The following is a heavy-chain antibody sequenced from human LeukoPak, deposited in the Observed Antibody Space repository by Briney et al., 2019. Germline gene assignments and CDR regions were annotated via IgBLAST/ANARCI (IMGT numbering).Heavy chain of an antibody. Sequence: SETLSLTCTVSGGSVSSGSYYWSWIRQPPGRRLEWIGYIYNSGTTNYNPSLKSRVTISVDTSYNQFSLKLRFVTDGDTDVYYCARVCSSSWSQPYYYFYYMDVWGKGTTVPVSS. D-gene: IGHD6-13*01. V-gene: IGHV4-61*01. CDR2: IYNSGTT. CDR1: GGSVSSGSYY. CDR3: ARVCSSSWSQPYYYFYYMDV. J-gene: IGHJ6*03.